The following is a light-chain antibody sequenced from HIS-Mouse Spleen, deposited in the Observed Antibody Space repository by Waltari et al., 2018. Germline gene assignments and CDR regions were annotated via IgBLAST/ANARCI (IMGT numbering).Light chain of an antibody. CDR3: SSYAGSNNYV. Sequence: QSALTQPPSASGSPGQSVTISCTGTSSAVAGYNSVSWYQQHPGKAPKLMIYEVSKRPSGVPDRFSGSKSGNTASLTVSGLQAEDEADYYCSSYAGSNNYVFGTGTKVTVL. V-gene: IGLV2-8*01. J-gene: IGLJ1*01. CDR1: SSAVAGYNS. CDR2: EVS.